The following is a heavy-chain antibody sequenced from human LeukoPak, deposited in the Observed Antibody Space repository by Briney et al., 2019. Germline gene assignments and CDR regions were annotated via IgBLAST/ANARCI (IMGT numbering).Heavy chain of an antibody. CDR3: ARSTTYSSSWYPTYNAFDI. Sequence: ASVKVSCKASGYTFTSYGISWVRQAPGQGLEWMGWISAYNGNTNYAQKLQGRVTMTTDTSTSTAYMELRSLRSDDTAVYYCARSTTYSSSWYPTYNAFDIWGQGTMVTISS. D-gene: IGHD6-13*01. CDR2: ISAYNGNT. V-gene: IGHV1-18*01. CDR1: GYTFTSYG. J-gene: IGHJ3*02.